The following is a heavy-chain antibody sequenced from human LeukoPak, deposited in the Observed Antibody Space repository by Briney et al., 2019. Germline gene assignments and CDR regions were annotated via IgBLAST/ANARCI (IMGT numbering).Heavy chain of an antibody. CDR1: GFTFSSYD. V-gene: IGHV3-30*18. Sequence: GGSLRLSCAASGFTFSSYDMHWVRQAPGKGLEWVAVISYDGSNKYYADSVKGRFTISRDNSKNTLYLQMNSLRAEDTAVYYCAKDGGYCGGDCYSYNWFDPWGQGTLVTVSS. D-gene: IGHD2-21*02. J-gene: IGHJ5*02. CDR2: ISYDGSNK. CDR3: AKDGGYCGGDCYSYNWFDP.